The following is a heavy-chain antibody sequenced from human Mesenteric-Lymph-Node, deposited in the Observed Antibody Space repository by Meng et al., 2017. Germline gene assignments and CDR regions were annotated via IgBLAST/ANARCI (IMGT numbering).Heavy chain of an antibody. V-gene: IGHV4-59*08. Sequence: GSLRLSCTVSGGSISSYYWSWIRQPPGKGLEWIGSIFHSGNTYYNPSLKSRVIISVDTSKNQFSLKLSSVTAADTAVYYCARVFVVVVTAPPRGAFDIWGQGTMVTVSS. J-gene: IGHJ3*02. D-gene: IGHD2-15*01. CDR2: IFHSGNT. CDR3: ARVFVVVVTAPPRGAFDI. CDR1: GGSISSYY.